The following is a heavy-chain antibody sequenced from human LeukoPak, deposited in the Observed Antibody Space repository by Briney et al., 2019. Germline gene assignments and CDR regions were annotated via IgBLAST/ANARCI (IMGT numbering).Heavy chain of an antibody. Sequence: PSETLSLTCAVYGGSFSGYYWSWIRQPPGKGLEWIGEINHSGSTNYNPSLKSRVTISVDTSMNQFSLKLSSVTAADTAVYYCARRVGLWYSSSWRYYYYYYMDVWGKGTTVTISS. CDR1: GGSFSGYY. V-gene: IGHV4-34*01. CDR2: INHSGST. CDR3: ARRVGLWYSSSWRYYYYYYMDV. D-gene: IGHD6-13*01. J-gene: IGHJ6*03.